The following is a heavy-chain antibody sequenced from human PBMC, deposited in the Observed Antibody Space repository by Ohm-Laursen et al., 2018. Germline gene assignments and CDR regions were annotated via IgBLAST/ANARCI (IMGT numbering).Heavy chain of an antibody. CDR2: ISGSGSTI. Sequence: SLRLSCAASGFTFSDYYMTWIRQAPGKGLEWVSYISGSGSTIYYADSVKGRFTISRDNSKNTLYLQMNSLRAEDTAVYYCARSPPYSSGWYYFDYWGQGTLVTVSS. V-gene: IGHV3-11*01. D-gene: IGHD6-19*01. J-gene: IGHJ4*02. CDR1: GFTFSDYY. CDR3: ARSPPYSSGWYYFDY.